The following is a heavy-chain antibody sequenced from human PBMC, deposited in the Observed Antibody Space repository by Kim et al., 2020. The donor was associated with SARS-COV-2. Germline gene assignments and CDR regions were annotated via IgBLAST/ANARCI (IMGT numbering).Heavy chain of an antibody. CDR1: GDSVSSNSAA. V-gene: IGHV6-1*01. Sequence: SQTLSLTCAISGDSVSSNSAAWNWIRQSPSRGLEWLGRTYYRSKWYNDYAVSVKSRITINPDTSKNQFSLQLNSVTPEDTAVYYCARDYRGASEYSSSSDYWYFDLWGRGTLVTVSS. J-gene: IGHJ2*01. D-gene: IGHD6-6*01. CDR2: TYYRSKWYN. CDR3: ARDYRGASEYSSSSDYWYFDL.